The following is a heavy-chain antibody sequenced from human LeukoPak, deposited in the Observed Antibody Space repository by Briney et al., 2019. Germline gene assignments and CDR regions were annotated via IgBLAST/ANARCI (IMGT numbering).Heavy chain of an antibody. Sequence: GGSLRLSCAASGFTFSSYWMHWVRQAPGKGLVWVSRINSGGSSTRYADSVKGRFTISRDNAKNTLYLQMNSLRAEDTAVYYCARASPYYYDNTGLYYEDYWGQGTLVTVSS. V-gene: IGHV3-74*01. CDR3: ARASPYYYDNTGLYYEDY. CDR2: INSGGSST. CDR1: GFTFSSYW. J-gene: IGHJ4*02. D-gene: IGHD3-22*01.